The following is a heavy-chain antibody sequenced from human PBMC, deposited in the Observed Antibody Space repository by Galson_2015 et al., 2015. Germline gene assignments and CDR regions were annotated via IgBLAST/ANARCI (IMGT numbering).Heavy chain of an antibody. J-gene: IGHJ4*02. CDR1: GFTLSNYW. CDR3: ARSVIIG. CDR2: INQDGSQK. Sequence: SLRLSCAASGFTLSNYWMTWVRQAPGKGLEWVANINQDGSQKYYVDSVKGRFTISRDIAKNSLYLQMSSLRAEDTAVYYCARSVIIGGGQGTLVTVSS. V-gene: IGHV3-7*01.